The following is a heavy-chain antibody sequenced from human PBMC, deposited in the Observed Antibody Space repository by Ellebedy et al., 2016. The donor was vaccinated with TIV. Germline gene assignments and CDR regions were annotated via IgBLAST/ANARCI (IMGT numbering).Heavy chain of an antibody. CDR3: AKEAEYSYCYAVDD. V-gene: IGHV3-30*02. D-gene: IGHD5-18*01. Sequence: SVKGRFTISRDNSKNTLYLQMNSLRAEDTALYYCAKEAEYSYCYAVDDWGQGTLVTVSS. J-gene: IGHJ4*02.